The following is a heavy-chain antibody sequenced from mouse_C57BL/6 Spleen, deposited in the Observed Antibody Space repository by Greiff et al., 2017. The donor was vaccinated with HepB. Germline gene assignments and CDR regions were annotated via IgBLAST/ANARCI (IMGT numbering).Heavy chain of an antibody. J-gene: IGHJ3*01. CDR1: GYTFTSYW. Sequence: QVQLQQPGAELVRPGSSVKLSCKASGYTFTSYWMHWVKQRPIQGLEWIGNIDPSDSETHYNQKFKDKATLTVDKSSSTAYMQLSSLTSEDSAVYYCAREGLLARDFAYWGQGTLVTVSA. CDR3: AREGLLARDFAY. CDR2: IDPSDSET. V-gene: IGHV1-52*01. D-gene: IGHD2-13*01.